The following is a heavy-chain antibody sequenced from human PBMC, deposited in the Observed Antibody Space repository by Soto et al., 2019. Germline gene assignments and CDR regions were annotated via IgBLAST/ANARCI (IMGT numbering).Heavy chain of an antibody. CDR3: ARGRSASSDFDS. V-gene: IGHV3-66*01. D-gene: IGHD3-10*01. J-gene: IGHJ4*02. Sequence: EVQLVESGGGLVQPGGSLRLSCAASGFTVSTYYMNWVRQAAGEGLEWVSVVYSGGTTYYADSVRSRFTISRDNSKSTLFLQMNSLRAEDTAVYYCARGRSASSDFDSWGQGTLVTVSS. CDR2: VYSGGTT. CDR1: GFTVSTYY.